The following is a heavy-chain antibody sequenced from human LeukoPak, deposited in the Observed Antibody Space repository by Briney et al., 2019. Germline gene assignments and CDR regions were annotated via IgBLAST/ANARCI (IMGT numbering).Heavy chain of an antibody. J-gene: IGHJ5*01. Sequence: ASVTVSCMASGYTFTSYDINWVRQAPGQGGEWMGWMNPNSGNTGYAQKFQGRVTFSRNTSISPASMELSSLRSEDTAVYYCARRWKTPTLHGSYTRFDSWGQGALVIVSS. D-gene: IGHD3-10*01. CDR3: ARRWKTPTLHGSYTRFDS. V-gene: IGHV1-8*03. CDR2: MNPNSGNT. CDR1: GYTFTSYD.